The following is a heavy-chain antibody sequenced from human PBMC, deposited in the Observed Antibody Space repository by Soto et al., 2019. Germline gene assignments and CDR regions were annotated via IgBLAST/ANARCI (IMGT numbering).Heavy chain of an antibody. D-gene: IGHD3-22*01. J-gene: IGHJ4*02. CDR1: GYSFAGYW. CDR3: ARQIYDSDTGPNFQYYFDS. V-gene: IGHV5-10-1*01. CDR2: IDPSDSQT. Sequence: GESVNISCXGSGYSFAGYWIPWVRQTPGKGLEWMGRIDPSDSQTYYSPSFRGHVTISATKSITTVFLQWSSLRASDTAMYYCARQIYDSDTGPNFQYYFDSWGQGTPVTVSS.